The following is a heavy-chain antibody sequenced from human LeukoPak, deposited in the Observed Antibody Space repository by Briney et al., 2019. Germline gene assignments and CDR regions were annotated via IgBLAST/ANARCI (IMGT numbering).Heavy chain of an antibody. CDR3: ARCIAAAGDYYCYGMDV. Sequence: PGRSLRLSCAASGFTFSSYGMHWVRQALGKGLEWVAVLWYDGTNKYYADSVEGRFTISRDNSRDTLYLQMNSLRAEDTAVYYCARCIAAAGDYYCYGMDVWGQGTTVTVSS. J-gene: IGHJ6*02. CDR1: GFTFSSYG. V-gene: IGHV3-33*01. CDR2: LWYDGTNK. D-gene: IGHD6-13*01.